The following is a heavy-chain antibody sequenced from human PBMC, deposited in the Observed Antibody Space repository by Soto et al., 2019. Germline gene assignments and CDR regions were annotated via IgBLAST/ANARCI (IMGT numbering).Heavy chain of an antibody. CDR1: GGSISSGDYY. CDR3: ARVDIVVVQAFDY. V-gene: IGHV4-30-4*01. J-gene: IGHJ4*02. Sequence: PSETLSLTCTVSGGSISSGDYYWSWIRQPPGKGLEWIGYIYYGGSTYYNPSLKSRVTISVDTSKNQFSLKLSSVTAADTAVYYCARVDIVVVQAFDYWGQGTLVTVSS. CDR2: IYYGGST. D-gene: IGHD2-2*01.